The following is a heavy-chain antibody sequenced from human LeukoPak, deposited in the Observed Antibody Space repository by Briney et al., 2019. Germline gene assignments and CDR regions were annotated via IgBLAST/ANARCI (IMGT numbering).Heavy chain of an antibody. D-gene: IGHD3-22*01. CDR3: VRGYYAGRGHHFEY. Sequence: GGSLRLSCAASGFTFSSYAMSWVRQAPGKGLEWVSAISGSGGSTYYADSVKGQVTISRDNSKNTLYLQMNSLRAEDTAVYYCVRGYYAGRGHHFEYWGQGTLVTVSS. CDR1: GFTFSSYA. V-gene: IGHV3-23*01. CDR2: ISGSGGST. J-gene: IGHJ4*02.